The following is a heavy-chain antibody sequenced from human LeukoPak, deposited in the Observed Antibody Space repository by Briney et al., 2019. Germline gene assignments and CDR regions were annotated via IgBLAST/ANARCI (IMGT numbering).Heavy chain of an antibody. Sequence: SVKVSCKASGGTFSSYAISWVRQAPGQGLEWMGGIIPIFGTANYAQKFQGRVTITTDESTSTAYMELSSLRSEDTAVYYCARGLLGYCSSTSCPSAFDIWGQGSMVTVSS. J-gene: IGHJ3*02. V-gene: IGHV1-69*05. CDR2: IIPIFGTA. CDR1: GGTFSSYA. D-gene: IGHD2-2*01. CDR3: ARGLLGYCSSTSCPSAFDI.